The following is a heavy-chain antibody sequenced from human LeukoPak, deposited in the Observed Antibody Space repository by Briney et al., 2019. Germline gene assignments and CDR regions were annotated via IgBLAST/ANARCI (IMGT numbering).Heavy chain of an antibody. D-gene: IGHD3-22*01. Sequence: KPSETLSLTCAVYGGSFSGYYWSWIRQPPGKGLEWIGEINHSGSTNYNPSLKSRVTISVDTSKNQFSLKLSSVTAADTAVYYCAXGVYPDSGYTDLDYWGQGTLVTVSS. CDR2: INHSGST. V-gene: IGHV4-34*01. J-gene: IGHJ4*02. CDR1: GGSFSGYY. CDR3: AXGVYPDSGYTDLDY.